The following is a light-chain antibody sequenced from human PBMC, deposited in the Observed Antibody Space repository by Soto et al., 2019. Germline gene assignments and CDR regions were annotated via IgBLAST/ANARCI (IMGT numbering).Light chain of an antibody. CDR2: AIS. V-gene: IGKV1-39*01. CDR1: VSVTTY. J-gene: IGKJ1*01. Sequence: DIQMIQSPSSLSASVGGRVTIACRVSVSVTTYLHRYQQKAGEAPKLLIYAISNLQSGVSSRFSGSGSGTDFSLTINTLQPEDFATYYCQQGYSTPWTFGQGTTADIK. CDR3: QQGYSTPWT.